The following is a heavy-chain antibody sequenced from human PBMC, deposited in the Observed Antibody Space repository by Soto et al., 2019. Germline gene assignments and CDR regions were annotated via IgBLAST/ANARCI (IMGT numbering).Heavy chain of an antibody. V-gene: IGHV3-30-3*01. D-gene: IGHD1-1*01. J-gene: IGHJ6*02. Sequence: QVQLVESGGGVVQPGRSLRLSCAASGFTFTSYALHWVRQAPGKGLEWVALISYDGSNKYYADSVKGRFTISRDNSKNTLYLQMNSLRAEDTAVCYCARDSNDYGMDVWGQGTTVTVSS. CDR1: GFTFTSYA. CDR2: ISYDGSNK. CDR3: ARDSNDYGMDV.